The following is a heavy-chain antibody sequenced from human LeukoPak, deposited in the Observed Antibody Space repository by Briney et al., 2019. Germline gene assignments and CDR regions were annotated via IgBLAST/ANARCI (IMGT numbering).Heavy chain of an antibody. D-gene: IGHD3-9*01. J-gene: IGHJ4*02. CDR3: AKANYDILTGYIDY. CDR1: GFTFDDYA. Sequence: GGSLRLSCAASGFTFDDYAMHWVRQAPGKGREWVSGISWNSGSIGYADSVKGRFTISRDNAKNSLYLQMNSLRAEDMALYYCAKANYDILTGYIDYWGQGTLVTVSS. V-gene: IGHV3-9*03. CDR2: ISWNSGSI.